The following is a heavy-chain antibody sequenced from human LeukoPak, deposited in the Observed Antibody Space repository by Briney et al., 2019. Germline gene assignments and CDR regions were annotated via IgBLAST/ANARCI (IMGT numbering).Heavy chain of an antibody. Sequence: SETLSLTCTVSGGSINSYYWSWIRQPPGKGLEWIGYIFYSGSTDYNPSLKSRVTMSVDTSKNQFSLKLSSVTAADTAVYYCARGVEMATNLYYYYMDVWGKGTTVTVSS. CDR3: ARGVEMATNLYYYYMDV. CDR2: IFYSGST. V-gene: IGHV4-59*12. D-gene: IGHD5-24*01. J-gene: IGHJ6*03. CDR1: GGSINSYY.